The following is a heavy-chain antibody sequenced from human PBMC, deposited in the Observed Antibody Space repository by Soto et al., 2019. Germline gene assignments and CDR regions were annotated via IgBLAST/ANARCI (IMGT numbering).Heavy chain of an antibody. CDR1: GFSFSDYY. J-gene: IGHJ4*02. D-gene: IGHD2-15*01. CDR3: ARAAPRYCSGGSCYSGRDY. Sequence: GGSLRLSCAASGFSFSDYYMNWIRQAPGKGLEWVSYISSSATTIYYADSVKGRFTISRDNARNSLYLQMNSLRADDTAVYYCARAAPRYCSGGSCYSGRDYWGQGTLVTVSS. V-gene: IGHV3-11*04. CDR2: ISSSATTI.